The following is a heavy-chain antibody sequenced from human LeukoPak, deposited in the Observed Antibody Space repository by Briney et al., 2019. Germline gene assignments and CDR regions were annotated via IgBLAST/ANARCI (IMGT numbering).Heavy chain of an antibody. Sequence: GASVKVSCKASGYTFIGHYIHWVRQAPGQGLEWMGWMNPNSGNTGYAQKFQGRVTITWNTSIGAAYMELSSLRSEDTAVYYCAREGLDYWGQGTLVTVSS. CDR2: MNPNSGNT. CDR1: GYTFIGHY. CDR3: AREGLDY. J-gene: IGHJ4*02. V-gene: IGHV1-8*01.